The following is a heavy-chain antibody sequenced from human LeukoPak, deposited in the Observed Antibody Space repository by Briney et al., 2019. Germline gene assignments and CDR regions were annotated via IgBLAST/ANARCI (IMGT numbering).Heavy chain of an antibody. D-gene: IGHD4-17*01. V-gene: IGHV3-7*01. CDR2: IKQDGSEK. Sequence: GGSLRLSCAASGFTFSRYWMSWVRQAPGKGLEWVANIKQDGSEKYYVDSVKGRFIISRDNAKNSLYLQMNSLRAEDTAVYYCAREAKVYGDSYYYYGMDVWGQGTTVTVSS. CDR1: GFTFSRYW. J-gene: IGHJ6*02. CDR3: AREAKVYGDSYYYYGMDV.